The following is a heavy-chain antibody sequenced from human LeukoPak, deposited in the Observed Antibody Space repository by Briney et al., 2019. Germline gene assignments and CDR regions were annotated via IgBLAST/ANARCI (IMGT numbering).Heavy chain of an antibody. D-gene: IGHD3-3*01. J-gene: IGHJ4*02. Sequence: GGSLRLSCAASGFTFSSYSMNWVRQAPGKGLEWVSSISSSSSYIYYADSVKGRFTISGDNAKNSLYPQMNSLRAEDTAVYYCARDVVITIFGVDYFDYWGQGTLVTVSS. V-gene: IGHV3-21*04. CDR1: GFTFSSYS. CDR2: ISSSSSYI. CDR3: ARDVVITIFGVDYFDY.